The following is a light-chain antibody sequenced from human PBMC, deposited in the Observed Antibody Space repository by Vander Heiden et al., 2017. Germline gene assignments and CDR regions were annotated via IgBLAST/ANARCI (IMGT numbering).Light chain of an antibody. CDR2: YDD. CDR1: SPNIGNNA. V-gene: IGLV1-36*01. J-gene: IGLJ3*02. CDR3: AAWDDSLNGSWV. Sequence: QSVLTQPPSVSEAPRQRVTIPCSGSSPNIGNNAVNWYQQLPGKAPKLLIYYDDLLPSGVSDRFSGSKSGTSASLAISGLQSEDEADYYCAAWDDSLNGSWVFGGGTKLTVL.